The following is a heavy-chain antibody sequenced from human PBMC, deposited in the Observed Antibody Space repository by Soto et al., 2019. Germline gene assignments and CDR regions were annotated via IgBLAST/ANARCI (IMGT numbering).Heavy chain of an antibody. J-gene: IGHJ6*02. D-gene: IGHD2-15*01. Sequence: GSLRLSCAASGFTFSSYGMHWVRQAPGKGLEWVAVIWYDGSNKYYADSVKGRFTISRDNSKNTPYLQMNSLRAEDTAVYYCARTCSGGSCYSYYYYYYGMDVWGQGTTATVSS. CDR2: IWYDGSNK. CDR1: GFTFSSYG. CDR3: ARTCSGGSCYSYYYYYYGMDV. V-gene: IGHV3-33*01.